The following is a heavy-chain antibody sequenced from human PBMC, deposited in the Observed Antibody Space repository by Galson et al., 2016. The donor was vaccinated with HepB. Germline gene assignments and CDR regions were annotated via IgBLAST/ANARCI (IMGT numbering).Heavy chain of an antibody. CDR3: VKDKWGRSTERDQYGMDV. CDR2: INSDGTIS. J-gene: IGHJ6*02. CDR1: GFAFSSHW. V-gene: IGHV3-74*01. Sequence: SLRLSCAASGFAFSSHWMHWVRQDLGKGLVWVSRINSDGTISNYADSVKGRFTISRDNAKNTLYLQMNSLRLEDTALYYCVKDKWGRSTERDQYGMDVWGQGTTVTVSS. D-gene: IGHD3-16*01.